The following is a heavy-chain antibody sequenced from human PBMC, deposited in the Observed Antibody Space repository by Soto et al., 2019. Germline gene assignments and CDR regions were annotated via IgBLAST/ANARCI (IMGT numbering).Heavy chain of an antibody. J-gene: IGHJ4*02. CDR1: GYTFTGYY. CDR2: INPNSGGT. D-gene: IGHD6-19*01. V-gene: IGHV1-2*02. CDR3: AREPSIAVAGRRGCSDY. Sequence: GASVKVSCKASGYTFTGYYMHWVRQAPGQGLEWMGWINPNSGGTNYAQKFQGRVTMTRDTSISTAYMELSRLRSDDTAVYYCAREPSIAVAGRRGCSDYWGQGTLVTVSS.